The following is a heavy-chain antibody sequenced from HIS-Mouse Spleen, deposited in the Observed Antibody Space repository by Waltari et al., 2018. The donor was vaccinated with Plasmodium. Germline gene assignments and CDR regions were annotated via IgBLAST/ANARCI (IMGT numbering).Heavy chain of an antibody. CDR1: GFTFSSYW. J-gene: IGHJ2*01. CDR2: IKQDGSEK. V-gene: IGHV3-7*01. CDR3: ASSWYWYFDL. D-gene: IGHD6-13*01. Sequence: EVQLVESGGGLVQPGGSLRLCCEASGFTFSSYWMSWVRQAPGKGLEWVANIKQDGSEKYYVDSVKGRFTISRDNAKNSLYLQMNSLRAEDTAVYYCASSWYWYFDLWGRGTLVTVSS.